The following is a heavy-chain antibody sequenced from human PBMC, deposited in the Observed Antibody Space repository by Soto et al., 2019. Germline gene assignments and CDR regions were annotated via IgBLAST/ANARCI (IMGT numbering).Heavy chain of an antibody. CDR3: AKGGLYGSGSYYNAGTYYYYGMDV. CDR2: ISGSGGST. V-gene: IGHV3-23*04. CDR1: GFTFSSYS. D-gene: IGHD3-10*01. J-gene: IGHJ6*02. Sequence: EVQLVESGGGLVKPGGSLRLSCAASGFTFSSYSMNWVRQAPGKGLEWVSAISGSGGSTYYADSVKGRFTVSRDNSKNTVYLQMNSLRAEDTAVYYCAKGGLYGSGSYYNAGTYYYYGMDVWGQGTTVTVSS.